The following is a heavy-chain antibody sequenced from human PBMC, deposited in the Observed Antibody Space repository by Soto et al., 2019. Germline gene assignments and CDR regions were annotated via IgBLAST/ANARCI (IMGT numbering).Heavy chain of an antibody. J-gene: IGHJ4*02. V-gene: IGHV1-69*02. CDR3: APLYGPGRHLGY. CDR2: IIPILGIA. CDR1: GVTFSSYT. Sequence: QVQLVQSGAEVKKPGSSVKVSCTASGVTFSSYTISWVRQAPGQGREWLGRIIPILGIANYAQKFQGRDTNTADKSTSTAYMELSSLLSEDTAVYYCAPLYGPGRHLGYWGQGTLGTVSS. D-gene: IGHD3-10*01.